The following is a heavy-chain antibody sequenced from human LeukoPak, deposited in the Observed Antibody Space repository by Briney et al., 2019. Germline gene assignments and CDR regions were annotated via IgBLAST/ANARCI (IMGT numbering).Heavy chain of an antibody. CDR2: ISGSGGST. CDR1: GFTFSSYA. Sequence: PGGSLRLSCAASGFTFSSYAMSWVRQAPGKGLEWVSGISGSGGSTYYADSVKGRFTISRDNAKNSLYLQMSSLRAEDTALYYCAKDIHYDSSGYYHHDAFDIWGQGTMVTVSS. V-gene: IGHV3-23*01. D-gene: IGHD3-22*01. CDR3: AKDIHYDSSGYYHHDAFDI. J-gene: IGHJ3*02.